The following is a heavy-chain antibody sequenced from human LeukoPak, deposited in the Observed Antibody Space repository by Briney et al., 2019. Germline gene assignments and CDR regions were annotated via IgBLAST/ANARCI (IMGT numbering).Heavy chain of an antibody. CDR2: ISGSGGST. Sequence: GGSLRLSCAASGFTFSTYGMSWVRQAPGKGLEWVSVISGSGGSTYYAESVKGRFTISRDNSKNTLYLQMNSLRAEDTAVYYCARDFSRGSYKGRDYYMDVWGKGTTVTVSS. CDR3: ARDFSRGSYKGRDYYMDV. V-gene: IGHV3-23*01. CDR1: GFTFSTYG. D-gene: IGHD1-26*01. J-gene: IGHJ6*03.